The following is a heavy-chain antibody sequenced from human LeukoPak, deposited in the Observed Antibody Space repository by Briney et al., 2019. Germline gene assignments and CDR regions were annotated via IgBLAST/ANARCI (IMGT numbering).Heavy chain of an antibody. CDR3: TRGPGSTWYSDY. CDR2: IYSGGDT. D-gene: IGHD6-13*01. Sequence: GGSLRLSCAASGFTVSSNYMNWVRQAPGKGLEWVSIIYSGGDTYYADSVKGRFTISRDNSKNTLYLQMNTLRPEDTAVYYCTRGPGSTWYSDYWGQGTLVTVSS. CDR1: GFTVSSNY. J-gene: IGHJ4*02. V-gene: IGHV3-53*05.